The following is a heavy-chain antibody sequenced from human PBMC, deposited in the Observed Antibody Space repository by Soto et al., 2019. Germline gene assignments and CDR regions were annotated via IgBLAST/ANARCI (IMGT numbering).Heavy chain of an antibody. D-gene: IGHD4-17*01. CDR1: GYTFPTST. Sequence: QLQLVQSGAEAKKPGASVKVSCKASGYTFPTSTISWVRQAPGQGLEWMGWIKAYSGNTNYAQKLQGRGTMTTDTSTHTAYMELRSLTTDDTAIYYCAIADYGDDDYWGQGTLVTVSS. V-gene: IGHV1-18*01. J-gene: IGHJ4*02. CDR2: IKAYSGNT. CDR3: AIADYGDDDY.